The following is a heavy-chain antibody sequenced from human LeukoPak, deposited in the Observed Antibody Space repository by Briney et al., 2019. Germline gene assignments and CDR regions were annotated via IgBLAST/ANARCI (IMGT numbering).Heavy chain of an antibody. D-gene: IGHD5-18*01. J-gene: IGHJ3*02. CDR2: FYHSGT. CDR3: ARGDPTMGDAFDI. CDR1: GDSMSTSY. Sequence: RSSETLSLTCTVSGDSMSTSYWSWIRQPLGKGLEWIGYFYHSGTDYNPSLKSRVTISGDMSNNQFSLKLSSVTAADTAVYYCARGDPTMGDAFDIWGQGIMVTVSS. V-gene: IGHV4-59*01.